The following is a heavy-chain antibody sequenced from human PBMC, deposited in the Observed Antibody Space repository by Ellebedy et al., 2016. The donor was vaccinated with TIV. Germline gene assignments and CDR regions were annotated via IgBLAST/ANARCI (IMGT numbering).Heavy chain of an antibody. V-gene: IGHV4-39*01. CDR3: ASERSQDNAFDI. Sequence: GSLRLXXTVSGDSISSSSYFWVWIRQPPGQGLEWIGAIYYSGSTYYNPSLKSRVTISADTSKNQFSLKLSSVTAADTAVYYCASERSQDNAFDIWGQGTMVTVSS. J-gene: IGHJ3*02. CDR2: IYYSGST. CDR1: GDSISSSSYF.